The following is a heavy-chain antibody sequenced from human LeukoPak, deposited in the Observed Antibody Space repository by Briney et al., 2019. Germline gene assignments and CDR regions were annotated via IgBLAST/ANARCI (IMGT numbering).Heavy chain of an antibody. Sequence: GGSLRLSCAASGFTFSSYWMHWVRQAPGKGLVWVSRINTDGSSTSYADSVKGRFTISRDNAKNTLYLQMNSLRAEDTAVYYCAKDRLNYYDILTGYANWGQGTLVTVSS. D-gene: IGHD3-9*01. V-gene: IGHV3-74*01. CDR3: AKDRLNYYDILTGYAN. CDR2: INTDGSST. CDR1: GFTFSSYW. J-gene: IGHJ4*02.